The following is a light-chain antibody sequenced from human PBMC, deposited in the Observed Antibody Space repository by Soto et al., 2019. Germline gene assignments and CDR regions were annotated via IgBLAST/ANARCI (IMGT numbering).Light chain of an antibody. Sequence: DIVMTQSPDSLAVSLGERATINCKSSQSVLYSSNNKNYLAWYQQKPGQPPKLLIYWASTRESGVPDRFSGSGSGTDFTLTISRLEPEDFAVYYCQQYGSPPQTFGQGTKVDIK. V-gene: IGKV4-1*01. CDR1: QSVLYSSNNKNY. J-gene: IGKJ1*01. CDR2: WAS. CDR3: QQYGSPPQT.